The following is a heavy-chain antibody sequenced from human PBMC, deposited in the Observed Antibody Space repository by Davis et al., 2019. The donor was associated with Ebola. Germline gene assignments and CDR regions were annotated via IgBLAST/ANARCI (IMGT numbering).Heavy chain of an antibody. CDR3: ARAGYSYGYDYYYGMDV. J-gene: IGHJ6*02. V-gene: IGHV3-33*05. CDR1: GFTFSSYD. D-gene: IGHD5-18*01. CDR2: ISYDGSNK. Sequence: GESLKISCAASGFTFSSYDMHWVRQAPGKGLEWVAVISYDGSNKYYADSVKGRFTISRDNAKNSLYLQMNSLRAEDTAVYYCARAGYSYGYDYYYGMDVWGQGTTVTVSS.